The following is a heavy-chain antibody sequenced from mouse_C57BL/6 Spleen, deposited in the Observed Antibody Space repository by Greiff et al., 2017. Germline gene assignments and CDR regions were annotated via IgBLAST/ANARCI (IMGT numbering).Heavy chain of an antibody. CDR3: ARGGYGRAWFAY. D-gene: IGHD3-1*01. Sequence: QVQLQQSGAELVRPGTSVKVSCKASGYAFTNYLIEWVKQRPGQGLEWIGVINPGSGGTYYNEKFKGKATLTADKSSSTAYMQRSSLASEDSAVYFCARGGYGRAWFAYWGQGTLVTVSA. J-gene: IGHJ3*01. V-gene: IGHV1-54*01. CDR1: GYAFTNYL. CDR2: INPGSGGT.